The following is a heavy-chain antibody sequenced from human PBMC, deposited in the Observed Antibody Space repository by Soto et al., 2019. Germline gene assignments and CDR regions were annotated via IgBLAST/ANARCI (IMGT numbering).Heavy chain of an antibody. V-gene: IGHV1-69*01. Sequence: QVQLVQSGAELKKPGSSVKVSCKASGGTFGNFAISWVRQAPGQGPEWVAGIIPIYGTSNYADDFRGRITLTADESPATAYLALSSLRAADTAIYYCATGTREGYNYWYFDLWGRGTQVTVSS. D-gene: IGHD1-7*01. CDR1: GGTFGNFA. CDR2: IIPIYGTS. CDR3: ATGTREGYNYWYFDL. J-gene: IGHJ2*01.